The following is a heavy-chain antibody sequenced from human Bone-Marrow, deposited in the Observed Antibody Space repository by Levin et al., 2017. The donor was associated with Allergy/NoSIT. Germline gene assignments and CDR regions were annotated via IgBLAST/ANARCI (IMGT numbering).Heavy chain of an antibody. V-gene: IGHV4-39*01. Sequence: KSSETLSLTCTVSGGSISSSSYYWGWIRQPPGKGLEWIGSIYYSGSTYYNPSLKSRVTISVDTSKNQFSLKLSSVTAADTAVYYCARALDYYGSGSYLDYFDYWGQGTLVTVSS. CDR1: GGSISSSSYY. D-gene: IGHD3-10*01. J-gene: IGHJ4*02. CDR3: ARALDYYGSGSYLDYFDY. CDR2: IYYSGST.